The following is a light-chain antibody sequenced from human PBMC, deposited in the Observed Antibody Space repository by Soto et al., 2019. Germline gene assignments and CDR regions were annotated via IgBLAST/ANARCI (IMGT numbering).Light chain of an antibody. V-gene: IGKV3-20*01. J-gene: IGKJ2*01. CDR2: GAS. Sequence: EIVLTQSAGTLSLSPGERATLSCRASQSVSSSYLAWYQQKPGQAPRLLIYGASSRATGLPDRFSGSGARTDFTLTISRLEPEAFAVYYCHQYGSSPPYTFGQGTKLEIK. CDR3: HQYGSSPPYT. CDR1: QSVSSSY.